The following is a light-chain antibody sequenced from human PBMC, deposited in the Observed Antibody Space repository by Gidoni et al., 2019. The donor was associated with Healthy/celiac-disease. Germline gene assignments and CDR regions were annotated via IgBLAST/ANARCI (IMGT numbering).Light chain of an antibody. V-gene: IGKV1-39*01. CDR1: QSISSY. CDR3: QQSYSTPRFT. Sequence: DIQITQSPSSLSASVGDRVTITCRASQSISSYLNWYQQKPVKAPKLLIYAASSLQSGVPSRFSGSGSGTDFTLTISSLQPEDFATYYCQQSYSTPRFTFXPXTKVDIK. J-gene: IGKJ3*01. CDR2: AAS.